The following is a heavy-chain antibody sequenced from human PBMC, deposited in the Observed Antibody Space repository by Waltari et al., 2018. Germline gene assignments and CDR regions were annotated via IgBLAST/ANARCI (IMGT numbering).Heavy chain of an antibody. CDR3: AREADSSSSRVGPNYFDY. J-gene: IGHJ4*02. D-gene: IGHD6-6*01. V-gene: IGHV4-31*03. Sequence: QVQLQESGPGLVKPSQTLSLTCTVSGGSISSGGYYWSWIRQHPGKGLEWIVYIYYSGSTYYNPSLKSRVTISVDTSKNQFSLKLSSVTAADTAVYYCAREADSSSSRVGPNYFDYWGQGTLVTVSS. CDR2: IYYSGST. CDR1: GGSISSGGYY.